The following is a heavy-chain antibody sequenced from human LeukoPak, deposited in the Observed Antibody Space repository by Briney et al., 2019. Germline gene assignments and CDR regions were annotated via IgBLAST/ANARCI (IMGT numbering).Heavy chain of an antibody. Sequence: KASETLSLTCTVSGGSVSSSDYNWGWIRQPPGKGLEWIGSISYSGSTYYNPSLKSRVTISVDTSKNQFSLKLSSVTAADTAVYYCARRPFNWPGSIDYWGQGTLVTVSS. V-gene: IGHV4-39*01. D-gene: IGHD3-10*01. CDR1: GGSVSSSDYN. J-gene: IGHJ4*02. CDR3: ARRPFNWPGSIDY. CDR2: ISYSGST.